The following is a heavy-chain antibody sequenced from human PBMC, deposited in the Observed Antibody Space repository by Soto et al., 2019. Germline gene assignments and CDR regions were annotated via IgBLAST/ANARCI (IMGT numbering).Heavy chain of an antibody. Sequence: PSETLSLTCTVSGGSIISSNHYWAWIRQPPGEGLEWIGSMYHSGNTYYNPSLNSRVTISVDTSKNQFSLKLSSVTAADTAVYYCARDNIFGILYGGMDVWGQGTTVTVSS. D-gene: IGHD3-3*02. CDR2: MYHSGNT. CDR1: GGSIISSNHY. CDR3: ARDNIFGILYGGMDV. J-gene: IGHJ6*02. V-gene: IGHV4-39*07.